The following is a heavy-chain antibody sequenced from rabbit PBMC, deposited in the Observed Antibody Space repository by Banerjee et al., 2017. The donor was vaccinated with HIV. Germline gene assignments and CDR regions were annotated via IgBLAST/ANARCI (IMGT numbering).Heavy chain of an antibody. V-gene: IGHV1S45*01. CDR1: GSSSSSSDW. D-gene: IGHD5-1*01. J-gene: IGHJ6*01. CDR2: IYNGDGST. Sequence: QEQLEESGGVLVNPEGPLTLTCTAPGSSSSSSDWRVWDRQAPGKGPEWIACIYNGDGSTDYASWVNGRFTISKTSSTTVTLQMTSLTAADTATYFCARGGGTYLYYGMDLWGPGTLVTVS. CDR3: ARGGGTYLYYGMDL.